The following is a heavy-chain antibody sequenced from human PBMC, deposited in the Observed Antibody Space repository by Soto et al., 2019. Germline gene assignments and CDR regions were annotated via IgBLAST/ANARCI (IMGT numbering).Heavy chain of an antibody. J-gene: IGHJ6*03. CDR2: IYYSGST. V-gene: IGHV4-31*03. Sequence: SETLSLTCTVSGGSISSGGYYWSWIRQHPGKGLEWIGYIYYSGSTYYNPSLKSRVTISVDTSKNQFSLKLSSVTAADTAVYYCASLSIAARPGRLSKYYMDVWGKGTTVTVSS. CDR1: GGSISSGGYY. CDR3: ASLSIAARPGRLSKYYMDV. D-gene: IGHD6-6*01.